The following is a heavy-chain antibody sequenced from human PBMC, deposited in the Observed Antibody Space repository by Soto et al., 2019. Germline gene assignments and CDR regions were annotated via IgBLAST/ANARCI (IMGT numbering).Heavy chain of an antibody. J-gene: IGHJ6*03. D-gene: IGHD6-6*01. CDR1: GGSISSYY. CDR2: IYYSGST. CDR3: ARVAVSSYYYYYMDV. Sequence: PSETLSLTCTVSGGSISSYYWSWIRQPPGKGLEWIGYIYYSGSTNYNPSLKSRVTISVDTSKNQFSLKLSSVTAADTAVYHCARVAVSSYYYYYMDVWGKGTTVTVSS. V-gene: IGHV4-59*01.